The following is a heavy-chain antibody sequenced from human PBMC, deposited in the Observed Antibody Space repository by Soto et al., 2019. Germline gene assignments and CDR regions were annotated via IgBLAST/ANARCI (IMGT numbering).Heavy chain of an antibody. D-gene: IGHD6-13*01. CDR2: IWYDGSNK. Sequence: QVQLVESGGGVVQPGRSLRLSCAASGFTFSSYGMHWVRQAPGKGLERVAVIWYDGSNKYYADSVKGRFTISRDNSKNTLYLQMNSLRAEDTAVYYCARDSSSWFSYYYGMDVWGQGTTVTVSS. J-gene: IGHJ6*02. V-gene: IGHV3-33*01. CDR1: GFTFSSYG. CDR3: ARDSSSWFSYYYGMDV.